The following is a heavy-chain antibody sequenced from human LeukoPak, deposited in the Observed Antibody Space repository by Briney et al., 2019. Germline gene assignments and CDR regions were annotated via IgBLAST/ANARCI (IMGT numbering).Heavy chain of an antibody. V-gene: IGHV3-64*01. CDR3: ARISITSTTYYHYVMEV. CDR2: ISSNGGST. CDR1: GFTFSSYA. D-gene: IGHD2-2*01. J-gene: IGHJ6*02. Sequence: GGSLRLSCAASGFTFSSYAMHWVRQAPGKGLEYVSGISSNGGSTYYANSARGRFTISRDNSKNTLYLQMGSLRAEDVAVYYCARISITSTTYYHYVMEVWAKGPRSPSP.